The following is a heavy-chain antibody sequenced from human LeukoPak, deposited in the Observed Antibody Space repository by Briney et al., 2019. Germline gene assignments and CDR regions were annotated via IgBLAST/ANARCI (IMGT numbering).Heavy chain of an antibody. D-gene: IGHD6-19*01. CDR1: GGSISSYY. J-gene: IGHJ6*03. Sequence: SETLSLTCTVSGGSISSYYWSWLRQPAGKGLEWIGRIYTSGSTNYNPSLKSRVTMSVDTSKNQFSLKLSSVTAADTAVYYCARVGYSSGWSYYYYYMDVWGKGTTVTVSS. V-gene: IGHV4-4*07. CDR3: ARVGYSSGWSYYYYYMDV. CDR2: IYTSGST.